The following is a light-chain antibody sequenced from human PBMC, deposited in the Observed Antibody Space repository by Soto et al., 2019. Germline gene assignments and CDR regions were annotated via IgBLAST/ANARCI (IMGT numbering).Light chain of an antibody. CDR1: QSVSHY. Sequence: EIILTQSPATLSLSPGDRATLSCRASQSVSHYLAWYQQKPGQAPRLLIYDVSNRATGIPARFSGSGSGTSFTLTISCLVPEDFGVHFCQQRSVLPLCTFGQGTQLEI. V-gene: IGKV3-11*01. CDR2: DVS. J-gene: IGKJ2*02. CDR3: QQRSVLPLCT.